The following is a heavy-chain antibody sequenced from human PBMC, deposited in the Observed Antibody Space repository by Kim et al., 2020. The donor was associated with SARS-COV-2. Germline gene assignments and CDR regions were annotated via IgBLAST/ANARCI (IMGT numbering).Heavy chain of an antibody. CDR2: LGGGGGAS. V-gene: IGHV3-23*01. J-gene: IGHJ4*02. Sequence: GGSLRLSCTTSGFKFSNYAMSWFRQASGKGLEWVSALGGGGGASYYADSVKGRFTISRDSSTNTMYLQMNTLRVEDTAVYYCAKVGSGAYVGRDYFDYCGQGTLVTVSP. CDR1: GFKFSNYA. CDR3: AKVGSGAYVGRDYFDY. D-gene: IGHD4-17*01.